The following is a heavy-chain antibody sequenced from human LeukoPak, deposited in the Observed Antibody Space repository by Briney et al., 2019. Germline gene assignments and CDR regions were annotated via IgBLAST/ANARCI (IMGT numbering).Heavy chain of an antibody. CDR2: IRSKAYGGTT. CDR1: GFTFGDYG. CDR3: AKANYGDYADAFDI. D-gene: IGHD4-17*01. Sequence: GGSLRLSCATSGFTFGDYGMSWFRQSPGKRLEWVGFIRSKAYGGTTEYAAPVKGRFTISRDDSKSFAYLQMNSLRAEDMALYYCAKANYGDYADAFDIWGQGTMITVSS. J-gene: IGHJ3*02. V-gene: IGHV3-49*03.